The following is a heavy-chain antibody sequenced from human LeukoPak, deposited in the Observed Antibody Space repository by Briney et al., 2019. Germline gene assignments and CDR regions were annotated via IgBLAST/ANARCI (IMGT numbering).Heavy chain of an antibody. CDR1: GGTFSSYA. CDR2: IIPIFGTA. J-gene: IGHJ4*02. V-gene: IGHV1-69*05. CDR3: ARGAPDGIQLWSWYFDY. D-gene: IGHD5-18*01. Sequence: SVKVSCKASGGTFSSYAISWVRQAPGQGLEWMGGIIPIFGTANYAQKFQGRVTITTDESTSTAYMELSSLRSEDTAVYYRARGAPDGIQLWSWYFDYWGQGTLVTVSS.